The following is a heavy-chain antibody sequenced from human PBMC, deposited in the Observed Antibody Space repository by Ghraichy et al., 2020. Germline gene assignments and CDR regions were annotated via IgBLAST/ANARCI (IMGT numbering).Heavy chain of an antibody. CDR1: GGSISSRSYY. CDR2: IYNTRST. CDR3: ARLRYIGDYRSDN. V-gene: IGHV4-39*02. D-gene: IGHD4-17*01. J-gene: IGHJ4*02. Sequence: SETLSLTCTVSGGSISSRSYYWSWIRQPPGQGLEWIGSIYNTRSTYYSLSLKSRVTISVDTSKNHFSLRLSSVTAADTAVCYCARLRYIGDYRSDNWGQGTVVTVSS.